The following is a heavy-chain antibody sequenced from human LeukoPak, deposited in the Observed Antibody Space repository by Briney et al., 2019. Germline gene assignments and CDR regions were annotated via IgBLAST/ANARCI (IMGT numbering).Heavy chain of an antibody. J-gene: IGHJ3*02. CDR1: GYTFTSYD. CDR3: ATKHSAGTYLGAFDI. CDR2: MNPNSGNT. V-gene: IGHV1-8*01. D-gene: IGHD6-19*01. Sequence: GASVKVSCKVSGYTFTSYDINWVRQATGQGLEWMGWMNPNSGNTGYAQKFQGRVTMTRNTSISTAYMELSGLRSEDTAVYYCATKHSAGTYLGAFDIWGQGTMVTVSS.